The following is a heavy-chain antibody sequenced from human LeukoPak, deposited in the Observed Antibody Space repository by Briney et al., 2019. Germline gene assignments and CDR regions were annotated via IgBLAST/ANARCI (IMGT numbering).Heavy chain of an antibody. V-gene: IGHV3-20*04. D-gene: IGHD2-2*01. Sequence: GGSLRLSCAASGFTFDDYGMGWVRQAPGKGLEWVSGINWNGGSTGYADSVKGRFTISRDNAKNSLYLQMNSLRAGDTALYYCARLGYCSSTSCYVNYYYMDVWGKGTTVTVSS. CDR1: GFTFDDYG. CDR2: INWNGGST. CDR3: ARLGYCSSTSCYVNYYYMDV. J-gene: IGHJ6*03.